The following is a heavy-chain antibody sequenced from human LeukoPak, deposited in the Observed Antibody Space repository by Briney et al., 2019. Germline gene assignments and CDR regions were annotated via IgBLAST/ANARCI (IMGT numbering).Heavy chain of an antibody. CDR2: ISYSGST. CDR3: ASQKLLWFGELSYFDY. D-gene: IGHD3-10*01. V-gene: IGHV4-59*01. J-gene: IGHJ4*02. CDR1: GGSMNNYY. Sequence: SETLSLTCTVSGGSMNNYYRSWVRQSPEKGLEWIGYISYSGSTNFNPSLKSRVTISLDTSKNQFSLKLTSVTAADTAVYYCASQKLLWFGELSYFDYWGQGTLVTVSS.